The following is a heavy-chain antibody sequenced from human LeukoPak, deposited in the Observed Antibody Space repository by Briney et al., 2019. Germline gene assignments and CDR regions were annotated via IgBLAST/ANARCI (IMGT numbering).Heavy chain of an antibody. J-gene: IGHJ4*02. Sequence: GGSLRLSCAASGFTFSSYAMNWVRQAPGKGLEWVSAISGSAGSTYYADSVKGRFTISRDNSKNTLYLQMNSLRAEDTAVYYCARDCTTYYYDSSGYYDYWGQGTLVTVSS. D-gene: IGHD3-22*01. V-gene: IGHV3-23*01. CDR1: GFTFSSYA. CDR3: ARDCTTYYYDSSGYYDY. CDR2: ISGSAGST.